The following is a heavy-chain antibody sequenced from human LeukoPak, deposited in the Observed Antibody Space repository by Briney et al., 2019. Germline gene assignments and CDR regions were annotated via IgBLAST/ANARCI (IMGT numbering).Heavy chain of an antibody. V-gene: IGHV4-59*01. Sequence: PSETLSLTCTVSGGSISSFYWSWIRQPPGKGLEWIGYIYHSGSAKYNPSLKSRVTISVDTSKNQFSLKLSSVTAADTAVYYCARDPEMATPYYYGMDVWGQGTTVTVS. CDR3: ARDPEMATPYYYGMDV. CDR2: IYHSGSA. J-gene: IGHJ6*02. CDR1: GGSISSFY. D-gene: IGHD5-24*01.